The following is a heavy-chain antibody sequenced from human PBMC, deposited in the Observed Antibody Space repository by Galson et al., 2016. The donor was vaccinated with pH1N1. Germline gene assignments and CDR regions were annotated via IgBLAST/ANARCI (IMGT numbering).Heavy chain of an antibody. V-gene: IGHV3-23*01. D-gene: IGHD4/OR15-4a*01. J-gene: IGHJ3*02. CDR1: GFTLRNYA. CDR3: AKLGLTNYGHDAFDI. CDR2: ISGSGGST. Sequence: SLRLSCAASGFTLRNYAMYWVRQAPGKGLEWVSGISGSGGSTHYADSVKGRFTISRDNSDNTLFLQMNSLSAGDTAVYYCAKLGLTNYGHDAFDIWGLGTMVTVSS.